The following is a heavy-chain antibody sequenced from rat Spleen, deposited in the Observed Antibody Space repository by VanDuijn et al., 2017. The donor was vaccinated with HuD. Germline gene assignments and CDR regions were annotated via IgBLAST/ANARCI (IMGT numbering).Heavy chain of an antibody. CDR2: ISYDGSST. CDR1: GFTFSDYY. V-gene: IGHV5-20*01. Sequence: EVQLVESGGGLVQPGRSLKLSCAASGFTFSDYYMAWVRQAPTKGLEWVATISYDGSSTYYRDSVKGRFTISRDNAKSTLYLQMESLRSEDTATYHCVRDMSRTIAAKSYWYFDFWGPGTMVTVSS. D-gene: IGHD1-2*01. J-gene: IGHJ1*01. CDR3: VRDMSRTIAAKSYWYFDF.